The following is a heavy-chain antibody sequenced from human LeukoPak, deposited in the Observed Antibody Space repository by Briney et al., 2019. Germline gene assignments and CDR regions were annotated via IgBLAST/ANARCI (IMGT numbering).Heavy chain of an antibody. CDR1: GFTFSSYA. CDR2: ISGSGGST. D-gene: IGHD5-18*01. Sequence: PGGYLRLSCSASGFTFSSYAMSWVRQAPGKGLEWVSAISGSGGSTYYADSVKGRFTISRDNSKNTLYLQMNSLRAEDTAVYYCANRHDTALYYWGQGTLVTVSS. J-gene: IGHJ4*02. CDR3: ANRHDTALYY. V-gene: IGHV3-23*01.